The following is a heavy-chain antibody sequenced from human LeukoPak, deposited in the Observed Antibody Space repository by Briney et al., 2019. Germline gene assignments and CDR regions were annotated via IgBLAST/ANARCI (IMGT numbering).Heavy chain of an antibody. V-gene: IGHV3-20*04. Sequence: GGSLRLSCAASGFTFDDYGMSWVRQAPGKGLEWVSGINWSGGRTGYADSLKGRFTISRDNAKNTLYLQMNSLRDEDTALYYCARDLTTSDNWGRGTLVTVSS. CDR3: ARDLTTSDN. J-gene: IGHJ4*02. CDR1: GFTFDDYG. D-gene: IGHD1/OR15-1a*01. CDR2: INWSGGRT.